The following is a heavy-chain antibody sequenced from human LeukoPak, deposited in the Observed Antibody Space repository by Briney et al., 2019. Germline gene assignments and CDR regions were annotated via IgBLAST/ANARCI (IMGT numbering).Heavy chain of an antibody. Sequence: PSETLCLTCTVSGGSISSGSYYWSWIRQPAGKGLEWIGRIYTSGSTNYNPSLKSRVTISVDTSKNQFSLKLSSVTAADTAVYYCARDRLPTMVRGVIATNWFDPWGQGTLVTVSS. CDR2: IYTSGST. CDR3: ARDRLPTMVRGVIATNWFDP. CDR1: GGSISSGSYY. D-gene: IGHD3-10*01. J-gene: IGHJ5*02. V-gene: IGHV4-61*02.